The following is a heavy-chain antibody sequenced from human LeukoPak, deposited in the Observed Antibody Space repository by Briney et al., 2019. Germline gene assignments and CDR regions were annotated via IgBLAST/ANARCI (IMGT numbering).Heavy chain of an antibody. CDR2: MNPNSGNT. Sequence: GASVKVSCKASGYTLTSYDINWVRQATGQGLEWMGWMNPNSGNTGYAQKFQGRVTITRNTSISTAYMELSSLRSEDTAVYYCARARIGRVESYVRPFDYWGQGTLVTVSS. CDR3: ARARIGRVESYVRPFDY. J-gene: IGHJ4*02. V-gene: IGHV1-8*03. CDR1: GYTLTSYD. D-gene: IGHD3-10*02.